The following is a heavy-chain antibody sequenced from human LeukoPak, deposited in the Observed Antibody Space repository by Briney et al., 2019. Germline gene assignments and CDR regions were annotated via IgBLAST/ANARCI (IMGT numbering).Heavy chain of an antibody. J-gene: IGHJ3*02. CDR2: ITRSSYI. V-gene: IGHV3-21*01. Sequence: PGGSLRLSCAASGFTFNTYSMNWVRQAPGKGLEWVSSITRSSYIYYADSVKGRFTISRDNAKNSLYLQINSLRAEDTAVYYCAGYASSGRRDAFDIWGRGTMVTVSS. CDR3: AGYASSGRRDAFDI. D-gene: IGHD3-22*01. CDR1: GFTFNTYS.